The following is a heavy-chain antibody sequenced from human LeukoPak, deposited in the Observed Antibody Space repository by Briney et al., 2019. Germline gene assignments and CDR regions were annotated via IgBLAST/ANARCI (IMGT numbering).Heavy chain of an antibody. Sequence: PGGSLRLSCAASGFTFRSYWMHWVRQAPGKGLEWVSRVIRDGSFTNYADSVKGRFTISRDNAKNTLYLQMSSLRAEDTAVYFCVREGDDFNFDYWGQGSLVTVTS. D-gene: IGHD5-24*01. CDR3: VREGDDFNFDY. J-gene: IGHJ4*02. V-gene: IGHV3-74*01. CDR2: VIRDGSFT. CDR1: GFTFRSYW.